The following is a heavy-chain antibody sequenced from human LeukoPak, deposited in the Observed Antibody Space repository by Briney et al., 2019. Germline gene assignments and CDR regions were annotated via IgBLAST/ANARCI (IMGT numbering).Heavy chain of an antibody. CDR3: AKIQDSSGWPDY. D-gene: IGHD6-19*01. CDR1: GFTFSSYA. Sequence: GGSLRLSCAASGFTFSSYAMSWVSHAPGKGLEWDSAISGSGGSTYYADSVKGRFTISRDNSKNTLYLQMNSLRAEDTAVYYCAKIQDSSGWPDYWGQGTLVTVSS. V-gene: IGHV3-23*01. CDR2: ISGSGGST. J-gene: IGHJ4*02.